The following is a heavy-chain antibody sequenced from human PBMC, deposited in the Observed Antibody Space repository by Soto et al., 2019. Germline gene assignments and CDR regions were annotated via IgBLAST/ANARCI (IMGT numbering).Heavy chain of an antibody. CDR3: ARNAAYYGVVPNWFDP. CDR2: INAGSGVT. CDR1: GFTFTRYA. V-gene: IGHV1-3*01. D-gene: IGHD3-3*01. J-gene: IGHJ5*02. Sequence: ASVKVSCKTSGFTFTRYAIHWVRQAPGQRLEWMGWINAGSGVTKYSQNFQGRVTITRDTSASTAYMELSSLRSEDTAVYYCARNAAYYGVVPNWFDPWGQGTLVTVSS.